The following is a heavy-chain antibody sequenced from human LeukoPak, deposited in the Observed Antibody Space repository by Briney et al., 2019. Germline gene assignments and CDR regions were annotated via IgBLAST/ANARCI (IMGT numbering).Heavy chain of an antibody. J-gene: IGHJ4*02. D-gene: IGHD3-10*01. Sequence: ASIKVSCKASGYTFTGYYIHWLRQAPGQGLEWMGFINPNSGGTNYAQKFQGRVTMTRDTSISTAYRELSSLTSDDTAVYYCARDLEGYHYGSGNYPQWGQGTLIT. CDR2: INPNSGGT. CDR3: ARDLEGYHYGSGNYPQ. V-gene: IGHV1-2*02. CDR1: GYTFTGYY.